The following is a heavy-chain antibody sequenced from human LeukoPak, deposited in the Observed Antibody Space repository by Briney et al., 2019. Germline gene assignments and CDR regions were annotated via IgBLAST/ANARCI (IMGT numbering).Heavy chain of an antibody. Sequence: ASVKVSCKASGYTLTSYYMHWVRQAPGQGLAWMGIINPSGGSTSYAQKFQGRVTMTRDTSTSTVYMELSSLRSEDTAVYYCARGRYYDILTGYPNYYYYYGMDVWGQGTTVTVSS. CDR3: ARGRYYDILTGYPNYYYYYGMDV. D-gene: IGHD3-9*01. V-gene: IGHV1-46*01. J-gene: IGHJ6*02. CDR2: INPSGGST. CDR1: GYTLTSYY.